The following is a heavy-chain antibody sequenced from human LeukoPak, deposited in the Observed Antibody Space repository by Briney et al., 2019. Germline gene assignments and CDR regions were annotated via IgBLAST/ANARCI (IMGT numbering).Heavy chain of an antibody. CDR1: GGSISSYY. D-gene: IGHD3-16*01. Sequence: SETPSLTCTVSGGSISSYYWSWIRQPPGKGLERIGYIYYSGSTNYNPSLKSRVTISIDTSKNQFSLKLSSVTAADTAVYYCARADYVWGRLDWFDPWGQGTLVTVSS. CDR3: ARADYVWGRLDWFDP. V-gene: IGHV4-59*01. CDR2: IYYSGST. J-gene: IGHJ5*02.